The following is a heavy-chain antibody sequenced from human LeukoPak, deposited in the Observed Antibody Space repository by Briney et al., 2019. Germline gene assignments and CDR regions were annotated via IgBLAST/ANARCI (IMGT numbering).Heavy chain of an antibody. CDR3: TRDFVF. CDR2: INQDGSVK. Sequence: PGGSLRLFCTASGFAFSTYWMDWVRQAPGKGLEWVGNINQDGSVKHYVDSVRGRFTICRDNARSSVYLQMSALRVEDTAVYYCTRDFVFWGQGSLVTASS. J-gene: IGHJ4*02. D-gene: IGHD3-3*01. CDR1: GFAFSTYW. V-gene: IGHV3-7*01.